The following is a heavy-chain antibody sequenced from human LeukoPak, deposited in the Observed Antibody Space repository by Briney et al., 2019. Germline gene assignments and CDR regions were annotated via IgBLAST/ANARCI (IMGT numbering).Heavy chain of an antibody. D-gene: IGHD3-22*01. CDR1: GFTFSSYA. CDR2: ISGSGGST. V-gene: IGHV3-23*01. J-gene: IGHJ4*02. Sequence: GGSLRLSCAVSGFTFSSYAMSWVRQAPGKGLEWVSAISGSGGSTYYADSVKGRFTISRDNSKNTLYLQMNSLRAEDTAVYYCAKAIVVVIGYFDYWGQGTLVTVSS. CDR3: AKAIVVVIGYFDY.